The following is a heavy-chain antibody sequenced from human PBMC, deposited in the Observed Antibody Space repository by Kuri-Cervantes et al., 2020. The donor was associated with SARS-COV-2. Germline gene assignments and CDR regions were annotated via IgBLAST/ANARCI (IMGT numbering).Heavy chain of an antibody. Sequence: SETLSLTCTVSGGSISSYYWSWIRQPPGKGLEWIGYIYYSGSTYHNPSLKSRVTTSVDTSKNQFSLKLSSVTAADTAVYYCAITEYQLLFYNWFDPWGQGTLVTVSS. CDR3: AITEYQLLFYNWFDP. J-gene: IGHJ5*02. CDR1: GGSISSYY. CDR2: IYYSGST. V-gene: IGHV4-59*04. D-gene: IGHD2-2*01.